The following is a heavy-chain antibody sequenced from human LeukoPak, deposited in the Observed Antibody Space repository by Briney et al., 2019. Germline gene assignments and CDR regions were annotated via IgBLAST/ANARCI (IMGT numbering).Heavy chain of an antibody. CDR1: GGSISSHY. D-gene: IGHD1-26*01. V-gene: IGHV4-59*11. CDR2: IYYSGST. Sequence: SETLSLTCTVSGGSISSHYWSWIRQPPGKGLEWIGYIYYSGSTNYNPSLKSRVTISVDTSKNQFSLKLSSVTAADTAVYYCAGDLPVGPTNHYFDYWGQGTLVTVSS. J-gene: IGHJ4*02. CDR3: AGDLPVGPTNHYFDY.